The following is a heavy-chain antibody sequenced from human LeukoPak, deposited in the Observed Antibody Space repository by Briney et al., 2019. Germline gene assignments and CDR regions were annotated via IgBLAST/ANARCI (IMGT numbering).Heavy chain of an antibody. CDR2: INAGNGNT. V-gene: IGHV1-3*03. J-gene: IGHJ5*02. Sequence: ASVKVSCKASGYTFTSYAMHWVRQAPGQRLEWMGWINAGNGNTKYSQEFQGRVTITRDTSASTAYMELSSLRSEDMAVYYCARGRGVAAAGIWFDPWGQGTLVTVSS. D-gene: IGHD6-13*01. CDR1: GYTFTSYA. CDR3: ARGRGVAAAGIWFDP.